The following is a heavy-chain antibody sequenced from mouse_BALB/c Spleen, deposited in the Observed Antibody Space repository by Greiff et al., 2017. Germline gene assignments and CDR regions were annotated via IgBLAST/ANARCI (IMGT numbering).Heavy chain of an antibody. J-gene: IGHJ3*01. CDR3: ARGDYGNYGFAY. CDR1: GYAFTNYL. D-gene: IGHD2-1*01. CDR2: INPGSGGT. Sequence: VKLQQSGAELVRPGTSVKVSCKASGYAFTNYLIEWVKQRPGQGLEWIGVINPGSGGTNYNEKFKGKATLTADKSSSTAYMQLSSLTSDDSAVYFCARGDYGNYGFAYWGQGTLVTVSA. V-gene: IGHV1-54*01.